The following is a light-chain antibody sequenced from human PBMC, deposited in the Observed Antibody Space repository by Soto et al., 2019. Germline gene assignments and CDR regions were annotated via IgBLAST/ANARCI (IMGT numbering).Light chain of an antibody. CDR1: QSVSSN. CDR3: QQYNKWWT. J-gene: IGKJ1*01. Sequence: EVVMTQSPATLSVSPGESATLSCRASQSVSSNLAWYQQKPGQAPRLLIYSASTRATGFPARFSASGSGTEFTLTISSLQSEDFAVYYCQQYNKWWTFGQGTKVDI. CDR2: SAS. V-gene: IGKV3-15*01.